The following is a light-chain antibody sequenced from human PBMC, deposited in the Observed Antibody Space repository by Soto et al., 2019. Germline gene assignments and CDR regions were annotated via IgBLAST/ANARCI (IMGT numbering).Light chain of an antibody. V-gene: IGKV3-20*01. CDR3: QQYGTSEII. Sequence: EIILTQSPDTLSLSPGERATLSCRASQSVSSSYLAWYQQKPGQAPRLLIYGASSRATGIPDRYSASGSGTDFTLTISRLEPEDFAVFFCQQYGTSEIIFGQGTRLEIK. J-gene: IGKJ5*01. CDR1: QSVSSSY. CDR2: GAS.